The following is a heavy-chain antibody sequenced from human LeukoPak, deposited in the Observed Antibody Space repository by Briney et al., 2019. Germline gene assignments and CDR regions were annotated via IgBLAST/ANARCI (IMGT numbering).Heavy chain of an antibody. J-gene: IGHJ4*02. CDR2: ISSSSSYV. Sequence: GGSLRLSCAASGFTFSSYSMNWVRQAPGKGLEWVSSISSSSSYVYYADSVKGRFTISRDNAKNSLYLQMNSLSAEDTAVYYCARSWGWDFDYWGQGTLVTVSS. V-gene: IGHV3-21*01. CDR3: ARSWGWDFDY. CDR1: GFTFSSYS. D-gene: IGHD1-26*01.